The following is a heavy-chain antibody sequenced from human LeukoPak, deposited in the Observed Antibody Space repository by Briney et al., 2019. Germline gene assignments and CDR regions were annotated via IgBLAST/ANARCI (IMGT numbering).Heavy chain of an antibody. CDR2: ISGSGGSI. CDR1: RFTFSSYA. CDR3: AKVWGGYSTGYFDY. Sequence: GGSLRLSCAASRFTFSSYAMNWVRQAPGKGLEWVSAISGSGGSIYYTDSVKGRFTISRDNSKNTLFLQMNSLRAEDTAVYYCAKVWGGYSTGYFDYWGQGTLVTVSS. D-gene: IGHD2-15*01. J-gene: IGHJ4*02. V-gene: IGHV3-23*01.